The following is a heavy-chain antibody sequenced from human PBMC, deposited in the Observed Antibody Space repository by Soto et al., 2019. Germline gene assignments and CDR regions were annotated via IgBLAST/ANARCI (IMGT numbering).Heavy chain of an antibody. CDR1: GFTFSDYY. CDR3: ARAKSSGRDEAFDI. CDR2: IAGTSYYT. D-gene: IGHD1-26*01. V-gene: IGHV3-11*05. J-gene: IGHJ3*02. Sequence: PGGSLRLSCGASGFTFSDYYMTWIRQAPGKGLEWVSYIAGTSYYTNYADSVKGRFIISRDNAKSSLYLQMKSLRAEDTAVYYCARAKSSGRDEAFDIWGQGTVVTVSS.